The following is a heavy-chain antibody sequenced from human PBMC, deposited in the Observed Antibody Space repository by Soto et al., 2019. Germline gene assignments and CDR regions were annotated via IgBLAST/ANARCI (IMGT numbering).Heavy chain of an antibody. CDR1: GFTFSSYA. J-gene: IGHJ4*02. Sequence: PGGSLRLSCAASGFTFSSYAMSWVRQAPGKGLEWVSAISGSGGSTYYADSVKGRFTISRDNAKNTVYLQMNSLRAEDTAVYYCTRDSPGPQHYLDYWGQGNMVNVSS. V-gene: IGHV3-23*01. CDR3: TRDSPGPQHYLDY. D-gene: IGHD3-10*01. CDR2: ISGSGGST.